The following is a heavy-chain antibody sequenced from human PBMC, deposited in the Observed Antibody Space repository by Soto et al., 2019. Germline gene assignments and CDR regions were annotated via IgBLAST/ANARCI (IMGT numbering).Heavy chain of an antibody. CDR3: AGGGYGEVAFDI. CDR2: IYYSGNT. CDR1: GGSMNNYF. D-gene: IGHD4-17*01. Sequence: PSETLSLTCNVSGGSMNNYFWTWIRQTPGKGLEWIGYIYYSGNTNYNPSLKSRLTISVDTSKNQFSLKLSSVTAADTAVYYCAGGGYGEVAFDIWGQGTMVTVSS. J-gene: IGHJ3*02. V-gene: IGHV4-59*08.